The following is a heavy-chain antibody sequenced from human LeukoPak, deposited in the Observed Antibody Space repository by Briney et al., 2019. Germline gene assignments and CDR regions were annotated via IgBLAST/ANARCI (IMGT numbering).Heavy chain of an antibody. Sequence: SETLSLTCTVSGGSVSSYYWSWIRQPPGKGLEWIGYIYYSGSTNYNPSLKSRVTISVDTSKNQFSLKLSSVTAADTAVYYCARLIMVRGVIRPDYWGQGTLVTVSS. CDR2: IYYSGST. CDR1: GGSVSSYY. D-gene: IGHD3-10*01. CDR3: ARLIMVRGVIRPDY. V-gene: IGHV4-59*08. J-gene: IGHJ4*02.